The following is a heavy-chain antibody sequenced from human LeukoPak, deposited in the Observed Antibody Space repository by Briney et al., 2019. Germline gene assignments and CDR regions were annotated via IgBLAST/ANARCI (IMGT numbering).Heavy chain of an antibody. J-gene: IGHJ4*02. Sequence: ASVKVSCKASGGTFSSYAISWVRQAPGQGLEWMGGIIPIFGTANYAQKFQGRVTITTDESTSTAYMELSSLRSEDTAVYYCAIGVRLTGYYTTFDYWGQGTLVTVSS. D-gene: IGHD3-9*01. CDR1: GGTFSSYA. CDR2: IIPIFGTA. V-gene: IGHV1-69*05. CDR3: AIGVRLTGYYTTFDY.